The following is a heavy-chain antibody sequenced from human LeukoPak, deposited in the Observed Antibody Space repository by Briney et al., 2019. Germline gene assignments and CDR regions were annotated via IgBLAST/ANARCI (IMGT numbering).Heavy chain of an antibody. D-gene: IGHD3-10*01. J-gene: IGHJ6*02. Sequence: ASVKVSCKVSGYTLTELSTHWVRQAPGKGLEWMGGFDPEDGETIYAQKFQGRVTMTEDTSTDTAYMELSSLRSEDTAVYYCATDHYGSGSYYYYYGMDVWGQGTTVTVSS. CDR2: FDPEDGET. CDR3: ATDHYGSGSYYYYYGMDV. V-gene: IGHV1-24*01. CDR1: GYTLTELS.